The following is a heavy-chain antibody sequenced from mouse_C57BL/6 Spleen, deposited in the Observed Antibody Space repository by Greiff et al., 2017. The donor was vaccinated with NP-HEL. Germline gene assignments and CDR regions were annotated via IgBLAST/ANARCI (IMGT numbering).Heavy chain of an antibody. CDR1: GYTFTNYW. V-gene: IGHV1-63*01. CDR2: IYPGGGYT. CDR3: VLYGSWFAY. Sequence: VKLMESGAELVRPGTSVKMSCKASGYTFTNYWIGWAKQRPGHGLEWIGDIYPGGGYTNYNEKFKGKATLTADKSSSTAYMQFSSLTSEDSAIYYCVLYGSWFAYWGQGTLGTVSA. D-gene: IGHD1-1*01. J-gene: IGHJ3*01.